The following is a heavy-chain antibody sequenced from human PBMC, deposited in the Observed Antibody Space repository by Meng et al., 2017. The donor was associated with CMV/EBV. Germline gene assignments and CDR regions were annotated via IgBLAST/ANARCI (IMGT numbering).Heavy chain of an antibody. CDR3: ARIYDSSGYYNYYFDY. CDR1: GGTFSSYA. CDR2: IIPIFGTA. V-gene: IGHV1-69*12. Sequence: QVQLVHAGAEGKNPGSTVKVPCKASGGTFSSYATSWVRQAPGQGLEWKGVIIPIFGTANYAQKFQGRVTITADESTSTAYMELSSLRSEDTAVYYCARIYDSSGYYNYYFDYWGQGTLVTVSS. D-gene: IGHD3-22*01. J-gene: IGHJ4*02.